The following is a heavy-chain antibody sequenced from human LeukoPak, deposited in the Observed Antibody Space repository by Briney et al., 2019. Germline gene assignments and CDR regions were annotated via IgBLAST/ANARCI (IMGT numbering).Heavy chain of an antibody. D-gene: IGHD2-2*01. J-gene: IGHJ4*02. V-gene: IGHV3-21*01. CDR3: ARDHGYCSSTSCYFDFFY. CDR1: GFTFSSCS. CDR2: ISSSSSYI. Sequence: GGSLRLSCAASGFTFSSCSMNWVRQAPGKGLKWVSSISSSSSYIYYADSVKGRFTISRDNAKNSLYLQMNSLRAEDTAVYYCARDHGYCSSTSCYFDFFYWGQGTLVTVSS.